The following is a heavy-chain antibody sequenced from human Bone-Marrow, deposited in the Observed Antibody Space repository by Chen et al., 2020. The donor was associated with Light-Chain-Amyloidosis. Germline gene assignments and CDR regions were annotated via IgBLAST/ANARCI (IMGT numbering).Heavy chain of an antibody. Sequence: EVRLVESGGGLVKPGGSLRLSCTTSGFDFSTYSMSWVRQAPGKGLQWVSSISRNGVYTFYADSVKGRFTISRDNARNSLFLQVNSLRDDDAAIYYCVKEGPAGMGYCIDFWGQGTVVTVSS. J-gene: IGHJ4*02. CDR2: ISRNGVYT. CDR1: GFDFSTYS. V-gene: IGHV3-21*02. CDR3: VKEGPAGMGYCIDF. D-gene: IGHD2-2*01.